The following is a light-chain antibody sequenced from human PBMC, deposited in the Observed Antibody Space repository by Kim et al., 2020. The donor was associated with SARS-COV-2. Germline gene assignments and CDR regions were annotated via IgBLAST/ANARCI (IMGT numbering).Light chain of an antibody. Sequence: PASISCRSSQSLLHGNGYNYLDWYLQKPGQSPQLLIYLGSDRASGVPDRFSGSGSGTDFTLQISTVEAEDVGVYYCMQALQTPFTFGQGTRLEIK. J-gene: IGKJ5*01. CDR3: MQALQTPFT. CDR2: LGS. V-gene: IGKV2-28*01. CDR1: QSLLHGNGYNY.